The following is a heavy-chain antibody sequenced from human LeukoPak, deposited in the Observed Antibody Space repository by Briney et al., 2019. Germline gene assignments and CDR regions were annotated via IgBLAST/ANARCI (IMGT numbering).Heavy chain of an antibody. Sequence: SETLSLTCAVSGYSISSGYYWGWIRPPPGKGREGIGIIYHSGSTYYNPSLKSRVTISVDTAKNQFSLKMSSVTAADTAVYYCARLLRYFDWLLWEGYFDYWGQGTLVTVSS. D-gene: IGHD3-9*01. CDR1: GYSISSGYY. CDR3: ARLLRYFDWLLWEGYFDY. J-gene: IGHJ4*02. V-gene: IGHV4-38-2*01. CDR2: IYHSGST.